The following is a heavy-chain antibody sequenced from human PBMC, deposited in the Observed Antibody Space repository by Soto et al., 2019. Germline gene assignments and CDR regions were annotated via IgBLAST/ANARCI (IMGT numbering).Heavy chain of an antibody. D-gene: IGHD3-3*01. Sequence: QVQLQQWGAGLLKPSETLSLTCAVYGGSFSGYYWNWIRQPPGKGLEWIGEIDHSGYTNYNPSRKSRVTISVYTSKNQCSLRLTSVTAADTAVDYCARVRDGCDPGGQGTLVPVSS. J-gene: IGHJ5*02. CDR3: ARVRDGCDP. CDR1: GGSFSGYY. CDR2: IDHSGYT. V-gene: IGHV4-34*01.